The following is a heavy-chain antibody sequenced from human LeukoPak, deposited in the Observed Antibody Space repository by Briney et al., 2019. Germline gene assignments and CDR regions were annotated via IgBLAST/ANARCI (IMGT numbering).Heavy chain of an antibody. J-gene: IGHJ5*02. CDR1: GGSLSSYY. D-gene: IGHD6-19*01. CDR2: IYTSGST. V-gene: IGHV4-4*07. CDR3: ARDIGQWLVPNWFDP. Sequence: SETLSLTCTVSGGSLSSYYWSWLRQPAGKGLEWIGRIYTSGSTNYNPSLKSRVTMSVDTSKNQFSLKLSSVTAADTAVYYCARDIGQWLVPNWFDPWGQGTLVTVSS.